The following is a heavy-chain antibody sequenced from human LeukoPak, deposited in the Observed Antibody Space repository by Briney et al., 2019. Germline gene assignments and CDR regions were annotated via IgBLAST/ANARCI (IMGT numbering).Heavy chain of an antibody. CDR2: VNRDGNEK. V-gene: IGHV3-7*03. J-gene: IGHJ3*02. CDR3: VRDDGNRTGSTYFDAFDI. CDR1: GFTFNRYW. Sequence: PGGSLRLSCVASGFTFNRYWMIWVRQAPGKGLEWVANVNRDGNEKHYVDSVEGRFTISRDNAKNSLYLQMNSLRKEDTAVYYCVRDDGNRTGSTYFDAFDIWGRGTLVTVSS. D-gene: IGHD3-9*01.